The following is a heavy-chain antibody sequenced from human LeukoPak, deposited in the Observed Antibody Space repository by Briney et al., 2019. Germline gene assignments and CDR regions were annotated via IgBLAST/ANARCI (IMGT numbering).Heavy chain of an antibody. D-gene: IGHD5-12*01. J-gene: IGHJ4*02. CDR3: ARGRILAARYYFDY. CDR1: RFTFKNYG. Sequence: GRSLRLSCAASRFTFKNYGMHWVRQAPGKGLEWVAVIWYDGSNKYYADSVEGRFTISRDNSKNTLYLQMNSLRAEDTAVYYCARGRILAARYYFDYWGPGTLVAVSS. V-gene: IGHV3-33*01. CDR2: IWYDGSNK.